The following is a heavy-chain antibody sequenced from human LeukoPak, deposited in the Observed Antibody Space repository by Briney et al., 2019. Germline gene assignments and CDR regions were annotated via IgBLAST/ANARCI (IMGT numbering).Heavy chain of an antibody. J-gene: IGHJ4*02. D-gene: IGHD4-17*01. CDR2: IYYTGST. CDR3: ARLTVTTAIDY. V-gene: IGHV4-59*01. CDR1: GGSITSYY. Sequence: SETLSLTCTVSGGSITSYYWSWIRQPPGKGLEWIAYIYYTGSTNYNPSLESRVTISVDTSKNQFSLRLSSVTAADTAVYYCARLTVTTAIDYWGQGTLVTASS.